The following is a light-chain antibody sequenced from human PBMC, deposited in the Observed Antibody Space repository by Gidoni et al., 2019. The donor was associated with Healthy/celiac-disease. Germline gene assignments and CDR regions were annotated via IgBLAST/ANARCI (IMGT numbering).Light chain of an antibody. CDR1: QGISSY. CDR3: QQYYSYPLT. J-gene: IGKJ4*01. V-gene: IGKV1-8*01. Sequence: AIRMTQPPSSLSASTGDRVTITCRASQGISSYVAWYQQKPGKAPKLLIYAASTLQSGVPSRFSGSGSGTDFTLTISCLQSEDFATYYCQQYYSYPLTFGGGTKVEIK. CDR2: AAS.